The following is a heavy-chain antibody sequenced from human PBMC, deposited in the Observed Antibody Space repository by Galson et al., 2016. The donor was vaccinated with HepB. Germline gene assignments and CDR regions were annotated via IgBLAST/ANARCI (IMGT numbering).Heavy chain of an antibody. CDR3: ARASGYHYVSWFDP. CDR1: GGIFNSYG. D-gene: IGHD3-16*01. CDR2: IIAIFGTA. J-gene: IGHJ5*02. V-gene: IGHV1-69*13. Sequence: SVKVSCKASGGIFNSYGITWVRQAPGQGLEWMGGIIAIFGTANYAQKFQGRVTITADESTSTVYMELSSLRSEDTAMYYCARASGYHYVSWFDPWGQGILVTVSS.